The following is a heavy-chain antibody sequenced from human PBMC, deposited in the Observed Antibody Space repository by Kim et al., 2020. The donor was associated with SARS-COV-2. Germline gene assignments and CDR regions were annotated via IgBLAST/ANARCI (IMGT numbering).Heavy chain of an antibody. J-gene: IGHJ2*01. CDR3: ARGGDYRGSSRAGCFDL. D-gene: IGHD1-26*01. Sequence: LKSRVTISAETSRNQFSLRLNAVTAADTAVYYCARGGDYRGSSRAGCFDLWGRGTLVTVSS. V-gene: IGHV4-59*09.